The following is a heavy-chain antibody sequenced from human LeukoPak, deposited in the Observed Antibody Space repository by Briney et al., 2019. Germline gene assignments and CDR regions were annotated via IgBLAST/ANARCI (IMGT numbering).Heavy chain of an antibody. CDR3: AKDRYYYGSGSHMPVDY. J-gene: IGHJ4*02. CDR2: INPSGGST. CDR1: GYTFTSYY. D-gene: IGHD3-10*01. Sequence: GASVKVSCKASGYTFTSYYMHWVRQAPGQGLEWMGIINPSGGSTSYAQKFQGRVTMTRDTSTSTVYMELSSLRAEDTAVYYCAKDRYYYGSGSHMPVDYWGQGTLVTVSS. V-gene: IGHV1-46*01.